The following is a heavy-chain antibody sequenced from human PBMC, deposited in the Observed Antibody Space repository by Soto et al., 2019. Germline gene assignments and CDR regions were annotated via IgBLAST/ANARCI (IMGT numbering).Heavy chain of an antibody. J-gene: IGHJ5*02. V-gene: IGHV1-69*06. D-gene: IGHD3-10*01. CDR2: IIPLFGTE. CDR3: ARDFLSGKP. Sequence: SVKVSCKASGGSFSTYAINWLRQAPGQGLEWMGGIIPLFGTENYAQNFQDRFTFTADKSTTTAYMEVGRLRSEDTAVYYCARDFLSGKPWGQGTLVTVSS. CDR1: GGSFSTYA.